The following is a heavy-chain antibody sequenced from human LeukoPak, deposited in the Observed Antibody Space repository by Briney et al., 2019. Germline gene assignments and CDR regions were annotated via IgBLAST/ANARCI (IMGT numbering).Heavy chain of an antibody. CDR1: GYTFTSYY. CDR2: INPSGDST. CDR3: ARDLVVSYSSSWYGFDY. J-gene: IGHJ4*02. Sequence: VASVKVSCKASGYTFTSYYMHWVRQAPGQGLEWMGIINPSGDSTSYAQKFQGRVTMTRDMSTSTVYMELSSLRSEDTAVYYCARDLVVSYSSSWYGFDYWGQGTLVTVSS. D-gene: IGHD6-13*01. V-gene: IGHV1-46*01.